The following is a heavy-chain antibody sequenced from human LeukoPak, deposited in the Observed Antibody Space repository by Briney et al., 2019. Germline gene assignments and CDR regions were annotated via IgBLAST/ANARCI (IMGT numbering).Heavy chain of an antibody. Sequence: PGGSLRLSCAASGFTFSSYGMHWVRQAPGKGLEWVAVISYDGSNKYYADSVKGRFTISRDNSKNTLYLQMNSLRPDDTAVYYCAKEGVRGYSYGYGTRNNWFDPWGQGTLVTVSS. CDR2: ISYDGSNK. J-gene: IGHJ5*02. CDR1: GFTFSSYG. CDR3: AKEGVRGYSYGYGTRNNWFDP. D-gene: IGHD5-18*01. V-gene: IGHV3-30*18.